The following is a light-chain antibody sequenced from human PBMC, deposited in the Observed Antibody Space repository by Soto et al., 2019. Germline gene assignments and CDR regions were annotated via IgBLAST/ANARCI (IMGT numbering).Light chain of an antibody. Sequence: QSALTQPPSASGSPGQSVTISCTGTSSDVGGYNSVSWYQQHPGKAPKPLILEVNKRPSGVPDRFSASKSDNTASLTVSGLQAEDEANYYCTSYAGSRNLVFGGGTKLTVL. J-gene: IGLJ3*02. CDR3: TSYAGSRNLV. CDR1: SSDVGGYNS. CDR2: EVN. V-gene: IGLV2-8*01.